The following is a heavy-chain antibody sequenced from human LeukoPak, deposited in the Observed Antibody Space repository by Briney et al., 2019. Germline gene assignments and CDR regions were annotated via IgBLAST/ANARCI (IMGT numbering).Heavy chain of an antibody. D-gene: IGHD1-1*01. CDR2: IYYSGST. CDR1: GGSISSYY. Sequence: SETLSLTCTVSGGSISSYYCSWIRQPPGKGLEWIGYIYYSGSTNYNPSLKSRVTISVDTSKNQFSLKLSSVTAADKAVYYCASTPGDGTTRVRSWWYFDLWGRGTLVTVSS. CDR3: ASTPGDGTTRVRSWWYFDL. J-gene: IGHJ2*01. V-gene: IGHV4-59*08.